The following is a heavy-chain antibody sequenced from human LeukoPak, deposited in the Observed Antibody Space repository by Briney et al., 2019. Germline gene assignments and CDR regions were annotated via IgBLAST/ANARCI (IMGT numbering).Heavy chain of an antibody. CDR3: ARETYYGSGPSYYFDY. J-gene: IGHJ4*02. CDR1: GFTFDDYG. V-gene: IGHV3-20*04. Sequence: VGSLRLSCAASGFTFDDYGMSWVRQATGKGLEWVSGINWNGGSTGYADSVKGRFTISRDNAKNSLYLQMNSLRAEDTALYYCARETYYGSGPSYYFDYWGQGTLVTVSS. CDR2: INWNGGST. D-gene: IGHD3-10*01.